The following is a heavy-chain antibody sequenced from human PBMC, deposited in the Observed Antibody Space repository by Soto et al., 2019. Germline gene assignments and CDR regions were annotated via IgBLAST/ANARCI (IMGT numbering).Heavy chain of an antibody. Sequence: QVQLVESGGGVVQPGTSLRLSCAASGFTFSNYGVHWVRQAPGKGLEWVAVIWYDGSKKYYADSVKGRFTISRDNSKNTLYLQMDGLRADDTALYYCARDGQGMATITYWYFDLWGRGTLVTVSS. J-gene: IGHJ2*01. CDR3: ARDGQGMATITYWYFDL. D-gene: IGHD4-4*01. V-gene: IGHV3-33*01. CDR1: GFTFSNYG. CDR2: IWYDGSKK.